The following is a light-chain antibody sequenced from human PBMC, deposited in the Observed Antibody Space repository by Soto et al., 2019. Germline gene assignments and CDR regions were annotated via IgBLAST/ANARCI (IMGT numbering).Light chain of an antibody. Sequence: DIVMTQSPLSLSVTPGEPASVSCRSSQSLVNFNAYHYLAWYLQKPGQSPQLLSYLASNRASGVPDRFSGSGSGTDFTLKISRVEAEDVGVYYCMQALQTPRTFGQGTRVEIK. CDR3: MQALQTPRT. V-gene: IGKV2-28*01. J-gene: IGKJ1*01. CDR1: QSLVNFNAYHY. CDR2: LAS.